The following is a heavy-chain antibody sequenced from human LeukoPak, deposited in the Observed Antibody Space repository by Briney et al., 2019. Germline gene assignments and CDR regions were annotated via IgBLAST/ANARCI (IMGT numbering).Heavy chain of an antibody. Sequence: ASVKVSCKASGYTFTGYYIHWVRQAPGQGLEWMGWINPKSGGANFAQKFQGRVTMARDTSISTAYMELSSLTSDDTAVYYCARDRQYGRGWDTEAPLNWFDPWGQGTLVTVSS. J-gene: IGHJ5*02. CDR3: ARDRQYGRGWDTEAPLNWFDP. CDR2: INPKSGGA. V-gene: IGHV1-2*02. CDR1: GYTFTGYY. D-gene: IGHD6-25*01.